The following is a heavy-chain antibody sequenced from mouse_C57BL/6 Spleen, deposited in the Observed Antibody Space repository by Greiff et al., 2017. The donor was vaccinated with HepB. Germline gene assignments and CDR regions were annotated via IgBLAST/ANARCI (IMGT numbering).Heavy chain of an antibody. CDR1: GYTFTSYW. CDR2: IDPSDSYT. Sequence: QVQLQQPGAELVKPGASVKLSCKASGYTFTSYWMQWVKQRPGQGLEWIGEIDPSDSYTNYNQKFKGKATLTVDTSSSTAYMQLSSLTSEDSAVYYCARPDGSIPDYWGQGTTLTVSS. J-gene: IGHJ2*01. D-gene: IGHD1-1*01. V-gene: IGHV1-50*01. CDR3: ARPDGSIPDY.